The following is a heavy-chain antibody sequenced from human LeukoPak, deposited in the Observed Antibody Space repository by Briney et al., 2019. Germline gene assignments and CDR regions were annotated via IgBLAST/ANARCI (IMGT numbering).Heavy chain of an antibody. V-gene: IGHV3-21*01. D-gene: IGHD3-22*01. Sequence: GGSLRLSCAASGYTFSSYSINWVRQAPGKGLEWVSSISVRSNYIYYADSVRGRFHISRDDARDSLYLQMNSLRAEDTAVYYCVRLRRNSDTSGFYYYYDFWGQGTLVTVSS. CDR2: ISVRSNYI. CDR3: VRLRRNSDTSGFYYYYDF. J-gene: IGHJ4*02. CDR1: GYTFSSYS.